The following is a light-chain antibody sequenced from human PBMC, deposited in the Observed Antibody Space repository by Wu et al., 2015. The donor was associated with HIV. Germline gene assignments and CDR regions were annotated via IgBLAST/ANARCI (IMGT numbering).Light chain of an antibody. V-gene: IGKV3-20*01. CDR3: QQYNNWPPWT. CDR2: GAS. Sequence: EAVLTQSPGTLSLSPEERVTLSCRATQSVTNNYLAWFQQKPGQAPRLLIYGASTRATGIPDRFSGSGSGTDFSLTISNLQSEDFGFYYCQQYNNWPPWTFGQGTEGGN. CDR1: QSVTNNY. J-gene: IGKJ1*01.